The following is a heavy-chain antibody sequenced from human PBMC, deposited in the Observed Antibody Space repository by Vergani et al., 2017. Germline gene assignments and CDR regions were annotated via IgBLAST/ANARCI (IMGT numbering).Heavy chain of an antibody. V-gene: IGHV3-43*02. D-gene: IGHD2-15*01. Sequence: VQLVESGGGVVQPGRSLRLSCAASGFTFSSYGMHWVRQAPGKGLEWVSLISGDGGSTYYADSVKGRFTISRDNSKNSLYLQMNSLRTEDTALYYCAKDKLGGGGYYGMDVWGQGTTVTVS. CDR1: GFTFSSYG. J-gene: IGHJ6*02. CDR3: AKDKLGGGGYYGMDV. CDR2: ISGDGGST.